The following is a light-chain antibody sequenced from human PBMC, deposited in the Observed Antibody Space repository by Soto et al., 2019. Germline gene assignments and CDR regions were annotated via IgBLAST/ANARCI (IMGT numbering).Light chain of an antibody. CDR1: QDIRKY. CDR2: GAS. CDR3: QHYDNLPPFT. Sequence: DIQMTQSPSSLSASVGDRVTITCQASQDIRKYLNWYQQKPGRAPKLLIYGASNLETGVPSRFSGSGYGTDFTFTISSLQPEDFATYYCQHYDNLPPFTFGPGTKVALK. J-gene: IGKJ3*01. V-gene: IGKV1-33*01.